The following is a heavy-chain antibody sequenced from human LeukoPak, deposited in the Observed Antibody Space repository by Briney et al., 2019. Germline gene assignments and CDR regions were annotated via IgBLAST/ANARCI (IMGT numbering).Heavy chain of an antibody. CDR3: AIGYSSGWYVSYYYYGMDV. CDR1: GYTFTSYG. CDR2: IIPILGIA. D-gene: IGHD6-19*01. Sequence: SVKVSCKASGYTFTSYGISWVRQAPGQGLEWMGRIIPILGIANYAQKFQGRVTITADKSTSTAYMELSSLRSEDTAVYYCAIGYSSGWYVSYYYYGMDVWGQGTTVTVSS. J-gene: IGHJ6*02. V-gene: IGHV1-69*04.